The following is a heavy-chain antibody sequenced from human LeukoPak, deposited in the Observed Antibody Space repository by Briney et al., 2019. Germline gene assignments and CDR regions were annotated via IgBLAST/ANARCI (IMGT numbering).Heavy chain of an antibody. CDR2: IFYSGTT. Sequence: SETLSLTCTVSNDSISPLYWGWIRQPPGKGLEFIGYIFYSGTTNFNPSLKGRVTLSVDTSKNQFSLRLNSVTAADTAVYYCARGGSAAKYYFDSWGQGTLVTVSS. D-gene: IGHD6-13*01. CDR1: NDSISPLY. CDR3: ARGGSAAKYYFDS. J-gene: IGHJ4*02. V-gene: IGHV4-59*11.